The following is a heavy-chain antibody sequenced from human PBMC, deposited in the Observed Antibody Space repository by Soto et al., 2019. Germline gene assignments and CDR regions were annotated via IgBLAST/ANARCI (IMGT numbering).Heavy chain of an antibody. CDR3: ARSIVVVTALDY. J-gene: IGHJ4*02. V-gene: IGHV1-3*05. CDR2: INAGNGNT. Sequence: QVQLVQSGAEEKKPGASVKVSCKASGYTFTSYAMHWVRQAPGQRLEWMGWINAGNGNTKYSQKFQGRVTITRDTSACTADMELRSLRPGDTAVYYCARSIVVVTALDYWGQGTLGTVSS. D-gene: IGHD2-21*02. CDR1: GYTFTSYA.